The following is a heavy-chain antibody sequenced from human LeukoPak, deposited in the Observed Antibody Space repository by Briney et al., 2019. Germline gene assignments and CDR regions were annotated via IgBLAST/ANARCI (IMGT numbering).Heavy chain of an antibody. CDR1: GGSISSYY. V-gene: IGHV4-4*07. CDR2: LYSSGST. Sequence: PSETLSLTCTVSGGSISSYYWSWIRQPAGKGLEWIGRLYSSGSTNYNPSLKSRVTMSVDTSKKQLSLKLSSLTAADTAVYYCARHEYSGSYYGLSWFDPWGQGTLVTVSS. D-gene: IGHD1-26*01. J-gene: IGHJ5*02. CDR3: ARHEYSGSYYGLSWFDP.